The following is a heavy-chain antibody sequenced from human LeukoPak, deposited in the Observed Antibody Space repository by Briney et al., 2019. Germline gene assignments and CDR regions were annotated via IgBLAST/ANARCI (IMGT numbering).Heavy chain of an antibody. CDR2: IYPGDSDT. CDR1: GYSFTSYW. V-gene: IGHV5-51*01. J-gene: IGHJ4*02. CDR3: ARHTSIAAAANLDY. Sequence: GESLKISCKGSGYSFTSYWIGWVRQMPGKGLEWXXIIYPGDSDTRYSPSFQGQVTISADKSISTAYLQWSSLKASDTAMYYCARHTSIAAAANLDYWGQGTLVTVSS. D-gene: IGHD6-13*01.